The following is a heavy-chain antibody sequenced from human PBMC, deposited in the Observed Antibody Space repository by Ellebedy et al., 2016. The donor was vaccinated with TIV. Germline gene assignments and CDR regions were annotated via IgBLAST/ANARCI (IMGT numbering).Heavy chain of an antibody. D-gene: IGHD6-6*01. Sequence: GESLKISXTGSGYSFTRYWLDWVRQMPGKGLEWMGIIYPADSDTRYSPSFQGQVTISADRSISTAYLLWSSLKASDTAIYYCARPSLYSGSSRYGMDVWGQGTTVTVSS. V-gene: IGHV5-51*01. J-gene: IGHJ6*02. CDR1: GYSFTRYW. CDR2: IYPADSDT. CDR3: ARPSLYSGSSRYGMDV.